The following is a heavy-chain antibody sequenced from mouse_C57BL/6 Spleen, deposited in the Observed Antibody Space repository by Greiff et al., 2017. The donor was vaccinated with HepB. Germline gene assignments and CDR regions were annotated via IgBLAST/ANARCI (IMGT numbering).Heavy chain of an antibody. Sequence: VKLQQPGAELVKPGASVKLSCKASGYTFTSYWMQWVKQRPGQGLEWIGEIDPSDSYTNYNQKFKGKATLTVDTSSSTAYMQLSSLTSEDSAVYYCASQYYYGSSYWGQGTTLTVSS. CDR2: IDPSDSYT. CDR1: GYTFTSYW. D-gene: IGHD1-1*01. CDR3: ASQYYYGSSY. V-gene: IGHV1-50*01. J-gene: IGHJ2*01.